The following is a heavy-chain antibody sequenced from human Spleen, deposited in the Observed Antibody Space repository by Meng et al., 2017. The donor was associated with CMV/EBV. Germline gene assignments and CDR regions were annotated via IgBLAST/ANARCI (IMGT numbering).Heavy chain of an antibody. CDR3: ARDYTYYYGSGSLYYFDY. J-gene: IGHJ4*02. D-gene: IGHD3-10*01. CDR1: GGSFSSYA. CDR2: IIPIFGTA. Sequence: SVKVSCKASGGSFSSYAISWVRQAPGQGLEWMGGIIPIFGTANYAQKLQGRVTITTDESTSTAYMELRSLRSDDTAVYYCARDYTYYYGSGSLYYFDYWGQGTLVTVSS. V-gene: IGHV1-69*05.